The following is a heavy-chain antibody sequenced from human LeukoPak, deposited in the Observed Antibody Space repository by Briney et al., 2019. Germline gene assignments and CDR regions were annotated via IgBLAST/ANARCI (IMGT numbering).Heavy chain of an antibody. J-gene: IGHJ4*02. D-gene: IGHD4-17*01. CDR1: GYSFSSYY. Sequence: ASVKVSCKASGYSFSSYYIHWVRQAPGQGLEWMGIINPSGGSTSYAQKFQGRVTMTRDTSTSTVYMELSSLRSEDTAVYYCAAHGRYYGHLPDYWGQGTLVTVSS. V-gene: IGHV1-46*01. CDR3: AAHGRYYGHLPDY. CDR2: INPSGGST.